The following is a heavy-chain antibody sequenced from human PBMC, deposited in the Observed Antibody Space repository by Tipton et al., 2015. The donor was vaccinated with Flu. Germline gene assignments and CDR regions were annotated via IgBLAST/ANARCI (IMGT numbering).Heavy chain of an antibody. CDR1: GFSISTYS. CDR2: IAGNTNYI. D-gene: IGHD3-3*01. CDR3: ARSYAFWSGINSFDL. Sequence: VQLVQSGGGLLQTGGSLRLSCAASGFSISTYSMNWVRQAPGKGLEWVSSIAGNTNYIHYADSIKGRFTISRDNAKTSVFLQMNSLRAEDTAIYYCARSYAFWSGINSFDLWGQGTTVTVSS. J-gene: IGHJ3*01. V-gene: IGHV3-21*01.